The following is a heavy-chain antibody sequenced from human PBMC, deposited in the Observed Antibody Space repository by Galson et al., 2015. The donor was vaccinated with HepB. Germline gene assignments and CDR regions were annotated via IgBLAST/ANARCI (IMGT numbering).Heavy chain of an antibody. D-gene: IGHD2-2*01. CDR1: GFTFGSFW. J-gene: IGHJ4*02. Sequence: SLRLSCAASGFTFGSFWMHWVRRAPGKGLEWVSRSNRDGSDTIYADSVNGRFTISRDNARNTLYLQMNSLRVEDTAVYYCARDGDRTMPIDFWGQGVLVTVSS. V-gene: IGHV3-74*01. CDR2: SNRDGSDT. CDR3: ARDGDRTMPIDF.